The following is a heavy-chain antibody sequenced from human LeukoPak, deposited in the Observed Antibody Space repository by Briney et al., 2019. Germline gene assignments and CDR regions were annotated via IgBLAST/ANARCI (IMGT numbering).Heavy chain of an antibody. D-gene: IGHD3-16*02. CDR1: GFTFSSYE. Sequence: GGSLRLSCAASGFTFSSYEMNWVRQAPGKGLEWVSYISSSGSTVKYADSVKGRFTLSRDNAKNSLYLQMNSLRAEDTAVYYCARVPNYPDYYYVWGSYRPRGGYYYYMDVWGKGTTVTVSS. CDR3: ARVPNYPDYYYVWGSYRPRGGYYYYMDV. J-gene: IGHJ6*03. V-gene: IGHV3-48*03. CDR2: ISSSGSTV.